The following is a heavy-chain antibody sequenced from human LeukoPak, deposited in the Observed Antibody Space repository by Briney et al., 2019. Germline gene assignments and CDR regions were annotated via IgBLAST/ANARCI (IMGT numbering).Heavy chain of an antibody. Sequence: SETLSLTCTVSGGSISSYYWSWIRQPPGKGLEWIGYIYYSGSTNYNPSLKSRVTISVDTSKNQFSLKLSSVTAADTAVYYCARHQGYDAFDIWGQGTMVTVSS. CDR1: GGSISSYY. D-gene: IGHD6-13*01. CDR3: ARHQGYDAFDI. V-gene: IGHV4-59*08. J-gene: IGHJ3*02. CDR2: IYYSGST.